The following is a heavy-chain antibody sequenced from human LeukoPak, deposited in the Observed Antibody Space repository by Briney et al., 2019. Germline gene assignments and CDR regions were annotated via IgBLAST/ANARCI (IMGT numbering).Heavy chain of an antibody. CDR2: ISYDENTK. Sequence: GGSLRLSCAASGFTFSTSGMHWVRQAPGKGLEWVAVISYDENTKYYADSVKGRFTISRDNSKNTLYLQMNSLRAEDTAVYYCARATGYGVFDYWGQGTLVTVSS. J-gene: IGHJ4*02. D-gene: IGHD4-17*01. CDR1: GFTFSTSG. V-gene: IGHV3-30*03. CDR3: ARATGYGVFDY.